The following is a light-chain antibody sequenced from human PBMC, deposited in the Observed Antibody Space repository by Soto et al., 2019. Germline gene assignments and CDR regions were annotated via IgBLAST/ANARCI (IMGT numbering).Light chain of an antibody. J-gene: IGLJ1*01. V-gene: IGLV2-14*01. Sequence: QSVLTQPASVSGSPGQSITISCTGTSSDVGGYNYVSWYQQHPGKAPKLMIYEVTNRPSGVSSRFSGSKSGNTASLTISGLQAEDEADYYCQSYDSSLSGYVFGTGTKVTVL. CDR3: QSYDSSLSGYV. CDR1: SSDVGGYNY. CDR2: EVT.